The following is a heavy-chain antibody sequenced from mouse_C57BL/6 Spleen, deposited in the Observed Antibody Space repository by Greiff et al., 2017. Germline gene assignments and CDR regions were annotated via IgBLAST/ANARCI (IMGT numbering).Heavy chain of an antibody. CDR2: INPSSGYT. CDR1: GYTFTSYW. D-gene: IGHD1-1*01. Sequence: VQLKQSGAELAKPGASVKLSCKASGYTFTSYWMHWVKQRPGQGLEWIGYINPSSGYTKYNQKFKDKATLTADKSSSTAYMQLSSLTYEDSAVYYCARGITTVVAPFDYWGQGTTLTVSS. V-gene: IGHV1-7*01. CDR3: ARGITTVVAPFDY. J-gene: IGHJ2*01.